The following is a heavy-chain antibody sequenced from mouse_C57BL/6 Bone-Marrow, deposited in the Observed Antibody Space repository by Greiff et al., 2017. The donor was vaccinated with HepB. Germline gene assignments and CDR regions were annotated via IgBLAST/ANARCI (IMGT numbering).Heavy chain of an antibody. CDR1: GYAFSSSW. J-gene: IGHJ2*01. Sequence: VQLQQSGPELVKPGASVKISCKASGYAFSSSWMNWVKQRPGEGLEWIGRIYPGDGDTNYNGKFKGKATLTADKSSSTAYMQLSSLTSEDSAVYFCARGIYGSSSWYFDYWGQGTTLTVSS. CDR3: ARGIYGSSSWYFDY. D-gene: IGHD1-1*01. CDR2: IYPGDGDT. V-gene: IGHV1-82*01.